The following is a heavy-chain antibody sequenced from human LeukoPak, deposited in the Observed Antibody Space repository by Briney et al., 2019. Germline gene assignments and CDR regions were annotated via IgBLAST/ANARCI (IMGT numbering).Heavy chain of an antibody. D-gene: IGHD3-3*01. Sequence: PSQTLSLTCSVSGGSISSGSYYWSWIRQPAGKGLEWIGRIYTRGSTNYNPSLKSRVTISVDTSKNQFSLKLTSVTAADTAVYYCARARRITIFGVVIGSKGYYFDYWGQGTLVTVSS. CDR3: ARARRITIFGVVIGSKGYYFDY. CDR2: IYTRGST. CDR1: GGSISSGSYY. V-gene: IGHV4-61*02. J-gene: IGHJ4*02.